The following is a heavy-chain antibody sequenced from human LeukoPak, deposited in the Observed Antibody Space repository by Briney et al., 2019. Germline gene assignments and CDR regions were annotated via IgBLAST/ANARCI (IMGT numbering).Heavy chain of an antibody. J-gene: IGHJ4*02. V-gene: IGHV3-48*03. Sequence: GGSLRLSCAASGFIFSSYEMNWLRQPPGKGLEWVSYISSSGSTIYYADSVKSRFIISRDNAKNSLYLQMNSLRAGDTAGYYWARRSYDVLTGCYRERDYWGERTLVTVSS. CDR1: GFIFSSYE. CDR3: ARRSYDVLTGCYRERDY. CDR2: ISSSGSTI. D-gene: IGHD3-9*01.